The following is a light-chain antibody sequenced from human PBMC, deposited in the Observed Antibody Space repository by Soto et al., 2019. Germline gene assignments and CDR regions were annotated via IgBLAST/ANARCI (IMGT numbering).Light chain of an antibody. CDR2: GVS. Sequence: IVLAQCPGTLSLSPGERATLSCRASQSVRSTYLAWYQQKPGQAPRILIYGVSSRATDIPDRFSGSGSGTDFTLTISRLEPEDFAVYYCQQYGSLPTFGQGTRLEIK. CDR3: QQYGSLPT. J-gene: IGKJ5*01. V-gene: IGKV3-20*01. CDR1: QSVRSTY.